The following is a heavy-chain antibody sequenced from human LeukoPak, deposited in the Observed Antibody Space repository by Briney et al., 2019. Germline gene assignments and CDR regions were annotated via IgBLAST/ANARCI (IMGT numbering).Heavy chain of an antibody. D-gene: IGHD6-13*01. Sequence: SETLSLTCTVSGGSISGYYWSWIRQPPGKGLEWIGYIYYSGSTNYNPSLKSRVTMSVDTSKNQFSLKLSSVTAADTAVYYCAREGEAAAGTDYWGQGTLVTVSS. CDR2: IYYSGST. J-gene: IGHJ4*02. V-gene: IGHV4-59*12. CDR1: GGSISGYY. CDR3: AREGEAAAGTDY.